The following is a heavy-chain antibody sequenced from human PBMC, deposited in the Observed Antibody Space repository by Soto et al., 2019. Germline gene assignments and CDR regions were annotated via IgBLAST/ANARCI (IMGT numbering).Heavy chain of an antibody. V-gene: IGHV3-7*05. Sequence: GSLRLSCAASGFTFRTYWLSWVRQVPGKGLEWVANINLDGSEKNYVDSVKGRFTISRDNARNSLYLQMSSLRAEDTALYYCARDGSTSWYSYDYRGMDVWGQGTTVTVSS. D-gene: IGHD5-18*01. J-gene: IGHJ6*02. CDR1: GFTFRTYW. CDR3: ARDGSTSWYSYDYRGMDV. CDR2: INLDGSEK.